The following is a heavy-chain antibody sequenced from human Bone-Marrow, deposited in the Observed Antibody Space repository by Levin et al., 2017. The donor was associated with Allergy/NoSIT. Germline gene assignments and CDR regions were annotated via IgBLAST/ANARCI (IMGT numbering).Heavy chain of an antibody. J-gene: IGHJ4*02. CDR1: GFTFGDYA. CDR3: TRGCISPSCYFDY. CDR2: IRTKVYDEAP. D-gene: IGHD2-2*01. Sequence: SCRTSGFTFGDYAITWFRQAPGKGLEWVAFIRTKVYDEAPEYAVSVKGRFTISRDDSKSVASLQMNSLKVEDTAVYYCTRGCISPSCYFDYWGQGTLVAVSS. V-gene: IGHV3-49*03.